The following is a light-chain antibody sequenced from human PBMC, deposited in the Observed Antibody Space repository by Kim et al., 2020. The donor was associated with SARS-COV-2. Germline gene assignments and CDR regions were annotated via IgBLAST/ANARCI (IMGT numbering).Light chain of an antibody. CDR1: QSIATY. J-gene: IGKJ4*01. CDR2: DAS. Sequence: LSQGERATLSCRASQSIATYLAWYQQRPGQAPRLLIYDASNRATGTPARISGSGSGTDFTLTISSLEPEDFAVYYCQQRSNWPLTFGGGTKVDIK. CDR3: QQRSNWPLT. V-gene: IGKV3-11*01.